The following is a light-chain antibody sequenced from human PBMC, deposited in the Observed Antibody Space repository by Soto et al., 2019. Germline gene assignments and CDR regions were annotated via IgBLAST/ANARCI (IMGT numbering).Light chain of an antibody. CDR1: QSVSSN. CDR3: QHYNNWPLT. J-gene: IGKJ4*01. V-gene: IGKV3-15*01. Sequence: EIVMTQSPGTLSVSPGERATLSCRASQSVSSNLAWYQQKPGQAPRLLIYGASTRATGIPVRFNGGGSGTEFTLTISSLQSGDFAVYYCQHYNNWPLTFGGGTKVEIK. CDR2: GAS.